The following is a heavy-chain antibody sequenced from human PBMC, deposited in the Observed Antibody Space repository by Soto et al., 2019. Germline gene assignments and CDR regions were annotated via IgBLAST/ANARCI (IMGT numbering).Heavy chain of an antibody. V-gene: IGHV4-59*02. CDR1: GGSVNHYY. J-gene: IGHJ4*02. CDR3: ARCNEGLDY. Sequence: QVQLQESGPGLVKPSETLTLTCTVSGGSVNHYYWSWIRQPPGKGLDLIGYIYYTGITDYNPSLTSRVTISVDTSKNQLSLKLNSVTAADTAVYYCARCNEGLDYWGQGTLVTVSS. CDR2: IYYTGIT. D-gene: IGHD2-8*01.